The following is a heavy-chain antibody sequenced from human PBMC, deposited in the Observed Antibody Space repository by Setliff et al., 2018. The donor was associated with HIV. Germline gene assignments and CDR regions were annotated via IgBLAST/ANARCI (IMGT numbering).Heavy chain of an antibody. J-gene: IGHJ3*01. V-gene: IGHV3-74*01. CDR2: INSDGFKT. Sequence: ETLSLTCAVSGYSIRDNFFWGWVRQPPGKGLEWVARINSDGFKTNHADSVRGRFTIFRDNAKKTLFLQMNSRRAEDTAMYYCARDSSGTYTQDDDALDLWGQGTMVTVSS. D-gene: IGHD1-26*01. CDR3: ARDSSGTYTQDDDALDL. CDR1: GYSIRDNFF.